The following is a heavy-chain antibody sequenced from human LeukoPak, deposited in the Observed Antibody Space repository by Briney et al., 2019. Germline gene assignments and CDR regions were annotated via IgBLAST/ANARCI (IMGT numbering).Heavy chain of an antibody. J-gene: IGHJ4*02. CDR1: GFSFSSYD. Sequence: PGGSLILSCAASGFSFSSYDMTWVRQAPGKGLEWVSVINAGGGTTYSADSVKGRFTISRDNSKNTLYLQMNSLRAEDTAVYYCAKGSARQAVEYWGQGTLVTVSS. V-gene: IGHV3-23*01. CDR3: AKGSARQAVEY. CDR2: INAGGGTT.